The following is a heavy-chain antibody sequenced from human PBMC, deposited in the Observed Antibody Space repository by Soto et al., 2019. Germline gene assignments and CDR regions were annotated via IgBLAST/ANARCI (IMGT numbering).Heavy chain of an antibody. Sequence: SETLSLTCTVSGGSTSSSNWWSWVRQPPGKGLEWIGEIYHSGSTNYNPSLQSRVTISVDKSENQFPLKMRSVTAADTAVYYCARSPSSSWYGGGAFDIWGQGTMVTVSS. CDR1: GGSTSSSNW. D-gene: IGHD6-13*01. V-gene: IGHV4-4*02. CDR3: ARSPSSSWYGGGAFDI. J-gene: IGHJ3*02. CDR2: IYHSGST.